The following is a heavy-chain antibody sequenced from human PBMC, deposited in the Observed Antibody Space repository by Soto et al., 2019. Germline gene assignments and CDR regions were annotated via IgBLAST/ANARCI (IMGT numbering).Heavy chain of an antibody. CDR1: GGTFRNSA. D-gene: IGHD3-3*02. Sequence: QVQLEQSGAEVKKPGSSVKVSCKASGGTFRNSAISWVRQAPGQGLEWMGGIMPIFRTPDYAQKFQGRVTIPADESTTTAYMELSGLRSDATAVYYCARDTDRPQLGGNYYYILDVWGHGTTVTVSS. V-gene: IGHV1-69*12. CDR3: ARDTDRPQLGGNYYYILDV. CDR2: IMPIFRTP. J-gene: IGHJ6*02.